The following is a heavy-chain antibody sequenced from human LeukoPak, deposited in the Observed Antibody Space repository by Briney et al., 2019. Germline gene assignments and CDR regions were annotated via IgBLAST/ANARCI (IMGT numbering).Heavy chain of an antibody. D-gene: IGHD1-26*01. CDR2: IYYSGST. Sequence: SETLSLTCTVSGGSISSSYWSWIRQAPGKGLEWIGYIYYSGSTNSNPSLKSRVTIAVDTSKSQFSLKLSSVTAADTAVYYCARDPVEWELLLDYWGQGTLVTVSS. CDR3: ARDPVEWELLLDY. V-gene: IGHV4-59*01. J-gene: IGHJ4*02. CDR1: GGSISSSY.